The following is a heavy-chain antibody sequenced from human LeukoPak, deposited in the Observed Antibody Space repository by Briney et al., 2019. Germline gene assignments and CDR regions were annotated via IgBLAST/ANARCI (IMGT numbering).Heavy chain of an antibody. CDR3: ARGPLHTYYYDSSGSFDY. D-gene: IGHD3-22*01. Sequence: SSETLSLTCTVSGGSISSYYWSWIRQPPGKGLEWIGYIYYSGSTNYNPSLKSRVTISVDTSKNQFSLKLSSVTAADTAVYYCARGPLHTYYYDSSGSFDYWGQGTLVTVSS. CDR1: GGSISSYY. V-gene: IGHV4-59*01. J-gene: IGHJ4*02. CDR2: IYYSGST.